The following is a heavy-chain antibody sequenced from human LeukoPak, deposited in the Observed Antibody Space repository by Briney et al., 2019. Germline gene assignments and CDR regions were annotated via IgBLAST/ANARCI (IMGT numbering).Heavy chain of an antibody. J-gene: IGHJ4*02. D-gene: IGHD3-10*01. Sequence: GRSLRLSCAASGFTFSSYGMHWVRQAPGKGLEWVAVISYDGSNKYYADSVKGRFTISRDNSKNTLYLQMNSPRAEDTAVYYCAKDEIRSGSYYSIYWGQGTLVTVSS. CDR1: GFTFSSYG. CDR2: ISYDGSNK. CDR3: AKDEIRSGSYYSIY. V-gene: IGHV3-30*18.